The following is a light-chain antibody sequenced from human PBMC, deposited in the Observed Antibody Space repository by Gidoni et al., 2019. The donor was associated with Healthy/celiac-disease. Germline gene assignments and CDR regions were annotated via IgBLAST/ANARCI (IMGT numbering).Light chain of an antibody. CDR3: QQRSNWPLT. CDR2: DAS. CDR1: QSVSSY. V-gene: IGKV3-11*01. J-gene: IGKJ4*01. Sequence: EIVLTQSPATLSLSPGERATLSCRASQSVSSYLAWYQQKPGQAPRLLIYDASNRATGIPARFSGSGSGTDFTLTISSLEPEDFAVYYCQQRSNWPLTFAGXTKVEIK.